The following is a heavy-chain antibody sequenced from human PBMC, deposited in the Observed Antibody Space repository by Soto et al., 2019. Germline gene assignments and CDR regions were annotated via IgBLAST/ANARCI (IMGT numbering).Heavy chain of an antibody. CDR3: ARGGEQWLVQDWFDP. J-gene: IGHJ5*02. D-gene: IGHD6-19*01. Sequence: QVQLVKSGAEVKKPGSSVKVSCKASGGTFSSYAISWVRQAPGQGLEWMGGIIPIFGTANYAQKFQGRVTITADESTSTVYMELSSLRSEDTAVYYCARGGEQWLVQDWFDPWGQGTLVTVSS. CDR2: IIPIFGTA. V-gene: IGHV1-69*12. CDR1: GGTFSSYA.